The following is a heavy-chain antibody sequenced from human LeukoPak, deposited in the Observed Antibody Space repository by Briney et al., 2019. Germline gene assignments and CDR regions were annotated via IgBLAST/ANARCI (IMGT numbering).Heavy chain of an antibody. CDR1: GFTFSSYS. V-gene: IGHV3-21*04. CDR3: AKVSYCSSTSCLSFDY. Sequence: GGSLRLSCAASGFTFSSYSMNWVRQAPGKGLEWVSSISSSSSYIYYADSVKGRFTISRDNSKNTLYLQMNSLRAEDTAVYYCAKVSYCSSTSCLSFDYWGQGTLVTVSS. D-gene: IGHD2-2*01. J-gene: IGHJ4*02. CDR2: ISSSSSYI.